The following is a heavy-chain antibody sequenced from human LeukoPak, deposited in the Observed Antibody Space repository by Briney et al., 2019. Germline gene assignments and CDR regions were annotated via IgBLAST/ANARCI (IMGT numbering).Heavy chain of an antibody. CDR2: INSDGSST. D-gene: IGHD5-18*01. J-gene: IGHJ4*02. V-gene: IGHV3-74*01. Sequence: GGSLRLSCAASGFTFSSYWMHWVHRAPGKGLVWVSRINSDGSSTSYADSVKGRFTISRDNAKNTLYLQMNILRAEDTAVYYCATTFRGIQLWLWGQGTLVTVSS. CDR1: GFTFSSYW. CDR3: ATTFRGIQLWL.